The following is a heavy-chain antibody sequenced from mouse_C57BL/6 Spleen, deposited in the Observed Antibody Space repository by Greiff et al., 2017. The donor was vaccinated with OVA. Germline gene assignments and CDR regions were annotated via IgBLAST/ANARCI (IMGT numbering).Heavy chain of an antibody. V-gene: IGHV1-4*01. CDR2: INPSSGYT. CDR1: GYTFTSYT. D-gene: IGHD2-5*01. CDR3: ARYYSNYYAMDY. J-gene: IGHJ4*01. Sequence: VQLQQSGAELARPGASVKMSCKASGYTFTSYTMHWVKQRPGQGLEWIGYINPSSGYTKYNQKFKDKATLTADKSSSTAYMQLSSLTSDDSAVYYCARYYSNYYAMDYWGQGTSVTVSS.